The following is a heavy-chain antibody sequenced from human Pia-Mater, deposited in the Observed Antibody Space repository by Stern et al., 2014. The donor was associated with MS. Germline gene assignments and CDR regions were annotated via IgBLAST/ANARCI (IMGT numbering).Heavy chain of an antibody. D-gene: IGHD3-3*01. V-gene: IGHV3-53*01. CDR2: IYTDGST. Sequence: EVHLVESRGGLIQPGGSLRLSCAAPGFLVSKNYMSWVRQAPGKGLEWVSLIYTDGSTYYAGSVKGRFTISRDSSKNKLFLQMNSLRAEDTAMYYCARAIFGVNTAAMAPDAFDSWGQGTMVTVSS. CDR1: GFLVSKNY. J-gene: IGHJ3*01. CDR3: ARAIFGVNTAAMAPDAFDS.